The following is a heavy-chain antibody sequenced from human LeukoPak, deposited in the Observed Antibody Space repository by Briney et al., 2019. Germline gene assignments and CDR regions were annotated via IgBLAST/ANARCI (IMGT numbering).Heavy chain of an antibody. V-gene: IGHV1-2*02. Sequence: ASVKVSCKASGYTFTGYYMHWVRQAPGQGLEWMGWINPNSGGTNYAQKFQGRVTMTRDTSISTAYMELSSLRSDDTAVYYCARDPTDNLWFGESEYYFDYWGQGTLVTVSS. D-gene: IGHD3-10*01. CDR3: ARDPTDNLWFGESEYYFDY. CDR1: GYTFTGYY. CDR2: INPNSGGT. J-gene: IGHJ4*02.